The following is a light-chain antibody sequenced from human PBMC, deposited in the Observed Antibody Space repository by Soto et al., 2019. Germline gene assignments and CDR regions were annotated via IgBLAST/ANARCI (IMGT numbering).Light chain of an antibody. CDR1: SSDVGGYNY. V-gene: IGLV2-14*01. Sequence: QSALTQPASVSGSPGQSTTISCTGTSSDVGGYNYVSWYQQHPGKAPKLMISEVSNRPSGVSNRFSGSKSGNTASLTISGLQAEDEADYYCSSYTSSSTYVFGTGTKVTVL. CDR3: SSYTSSSTYV. CDR2: EVS. J-gene: IGLJ1*01.